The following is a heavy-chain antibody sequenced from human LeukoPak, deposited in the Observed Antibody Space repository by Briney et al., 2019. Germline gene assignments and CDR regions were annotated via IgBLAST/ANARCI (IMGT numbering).Heavy chain of an antibody. V-gene: IGHV4-34*01. CDR3: ARGGKDIVVVPAAHLAPYYYYGMDV. Sequence: LKPSETLSLTCAVYGGSFSGYYWSWIRQPPGKGLEWIGEINHSGSTNYNPSLKSRVTISVDTSKNQFSLKLSSVTAADTAVYYCARGGKDIVVVPAAHLAPYYYYGMDVWGQGTTVTVSS. D-gene: IGHD2-2*01. J-gene: IGHJ6*02. CDR2: INHSGST. CDR1: GGSFSGYY.